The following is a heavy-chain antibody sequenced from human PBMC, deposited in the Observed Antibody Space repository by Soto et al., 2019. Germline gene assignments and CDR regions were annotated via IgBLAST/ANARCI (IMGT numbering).Heavy chain of an antibody. D-gene: IGHD3-22*01. Sequence: VGSLRLSCAASGFTLSNFAMSWVRKAPGKVLEWVAVISDRGGSTDYAASVKGRFTISRDNSNNTVYLQMNNLRAEDTAVYYCARDEYYYASSGYYRFDQWGQGALVTVSS. V-gene: IGHV3-23*01. CDR3: ARDEYYYASSGYYRFDQ. J-gene: IGHJ4*02. CDR2: ISDRGGST. CDR1: GFTLSNFA.